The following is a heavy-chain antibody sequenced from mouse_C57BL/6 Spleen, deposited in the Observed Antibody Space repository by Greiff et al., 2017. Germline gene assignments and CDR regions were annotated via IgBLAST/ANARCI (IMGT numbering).Heavy chain of an antibody. J-gene: IGHJ1*03. D-gene: IGHD1-1*01. CDR1: GYTFTDYN. V-gene: IGHV1-18*01. CDR3: ARIHYYGSSSGYFDV. CDR2: INPNNGGT. Sequence: VQLKESGPELVKPGASVKIPCKASGYTFTDYNMDWVKQSHGKSLEWIGDINPNNGGTIYNQKFKGKATLTVDKSSSTAYMELRSLTSEDTAVYYCARIHYYGSSSGYFDVWGTGTTVTVAS.